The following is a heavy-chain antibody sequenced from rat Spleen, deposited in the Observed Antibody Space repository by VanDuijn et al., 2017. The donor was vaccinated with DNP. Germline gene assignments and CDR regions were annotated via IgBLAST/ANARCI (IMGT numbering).Heavy chain of an antibody. J-gene: IGHJ3*01. Sequence: EVQLVESGGGLVQPGRSLKLSCAASGFTFSNYYMAWVRQAPKKGLEWVATISTSGSKIYYPDSVKGRFTISRDNTKSSLFLQMNSLTSEDTATYYCTRQDYYFNEGGWFAYWGQGTLVSVSP. CDR1: GFTFSNYY. CDR2: ISTSGSKI. D-gene: IGHD1-6*01. CDR3: TRQDYYFNEGGWFAY. V-gene: IGHV5-25*01.